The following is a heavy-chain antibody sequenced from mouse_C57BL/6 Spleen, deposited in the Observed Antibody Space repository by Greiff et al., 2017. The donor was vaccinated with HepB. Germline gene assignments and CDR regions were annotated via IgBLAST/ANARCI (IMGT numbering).Heavy chain of an antibody. CDR1: GYTFTSYW. Sequence: VQLQQPGAELVKPGASVKLSCKASGYTFTSYWMQWVKQRPGQGLEWIGEIDPSDSYTNYNQKFKGKATLTVDTSSSTAYMQLSSLTSEDSAVYYCARAIYYYGKGDPYYAMDYWGQGTSVTVSS. CDR3: ARAIYYYGKGDPYYAMDY. CDR2: IDPSDSYT. J-gene: IGHJ4*01. D-gene: IGHD1-1*01. V-gene: IGHV1-50*01.